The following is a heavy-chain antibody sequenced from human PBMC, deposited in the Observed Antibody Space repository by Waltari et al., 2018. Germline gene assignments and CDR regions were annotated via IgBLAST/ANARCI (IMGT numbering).Heavy chain of an antibody. J-gene: IGHJ4*02. D-gene: IGHD3-10*01. V-gene: IGHV4-34*01. CDR3: ARGLFLAYGSGSYYFDY. CDR1: GGSFSGYY. Sequence: QVQLQQWGAGLLKPSETLSLTCAVYGGSFSGYYWSWIRQPPGKGLEWIGEINHSGSTNCNPSLKSRVTISVDTSKNQFSLKLSSVTAADTAVYYCARGLFLAYGSGSYYFDYWGQGTLVTVSS. CDR2: INHSGST.